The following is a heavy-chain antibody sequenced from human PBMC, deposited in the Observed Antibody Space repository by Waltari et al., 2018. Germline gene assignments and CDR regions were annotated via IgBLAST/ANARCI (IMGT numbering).Heavy chain of an antibody. CDR3: ARIMIPYMGLAAVDHFDY. V-gene: IGHV2-26*01. D-gene: IGHD6-13*01. CDR2: IFSNDEK. J-gene: IGHJ4*02. CDR1: GFSLSNGRMG. Sequence: QVTLKESGPVLVKPTETLTLTCTVSGFSLSNGRMGVSWIRQPPGKALEWLAHIFSNDEKSYSTSLRTRLTISKDTSKSQVILTMTNMDPVDTATYYCARIMIPYMGLAAVDHFDYWGQGTLVTVSS.